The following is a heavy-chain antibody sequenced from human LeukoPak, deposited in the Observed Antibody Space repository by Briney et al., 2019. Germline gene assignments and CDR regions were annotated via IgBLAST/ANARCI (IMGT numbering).Heavy chain of an antibody. D-gene: IGHD3-22*01. CDR1: GYTFTTYN. J-gene: IGHJ4*02. CDR3: ARNYDSSGYCSVY. V-gene: IGHV1-18*01. CDR2: ISGYNGNA. Sequence: ASVKVSCKASGYTFTTYNINWVRQAPGQGLEWMGWISGYNGNANYAQKLQGRVTMTTDTSTSTAYMELRSLRSDDTAVYYCARNYDSSGYCSVYWGQGTLVTVSS.